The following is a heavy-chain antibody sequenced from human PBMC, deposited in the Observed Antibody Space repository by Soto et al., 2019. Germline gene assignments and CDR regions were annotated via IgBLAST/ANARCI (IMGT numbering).Heavy chain of an antibody. CDR2: IKHDGSEK. V-gene: IGHV3-7*01. Sequence: EVQLVESGGGLVQPGGSLRLSCAASGFTFSSYWMTWVRQAPGKGLEWVANIKHDGSEKQYVDSVKGRFTISRDNAKNSLHLQMNSLRAEDTALYYCADSGSYTDVWGKGTTVIVSS. CDR1: GFTFSSYW. CDR3: ADSGSYTDV. D-gene: IGHD3-22*01. J-gene: IGHJ6*03.